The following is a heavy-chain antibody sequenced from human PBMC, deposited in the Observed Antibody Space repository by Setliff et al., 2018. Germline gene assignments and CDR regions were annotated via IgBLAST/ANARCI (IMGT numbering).Heavy chain of an antibody. J-gene: IGHJ5*02. Sequence: HGESLKISCKGSGYSFTDYWIAWVRQTPGKGLEWMGTIYPGNADTRYSPSFQGQVTISTDTSINTAFLQWNNLKASDTAVYYCARRGERFFNWFDPWGQGTLVTVS. CDR2: IYPGNADT. CDR3: ARRGERFFNWFDP. V-gene: IGHV5-51*01. CDR1: GYSFTDYW. D-gene: IGHD2-21*01.